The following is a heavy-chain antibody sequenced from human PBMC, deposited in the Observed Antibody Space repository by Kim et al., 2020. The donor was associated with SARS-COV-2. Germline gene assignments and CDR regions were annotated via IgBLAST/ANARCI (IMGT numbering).Heavy chain of an antibody. V-gene: IGHV5-51*01. J-gene: IGHJ4*02. CDR3: ARHEKSSWYFTIDY. Sequence: PAFQGQVTISADKAISTAYLQWSSLKASDTAMYYCARHEKSSWYFTIDYWGQGTLVTVSS. D-gene: IGHD6-13*01.